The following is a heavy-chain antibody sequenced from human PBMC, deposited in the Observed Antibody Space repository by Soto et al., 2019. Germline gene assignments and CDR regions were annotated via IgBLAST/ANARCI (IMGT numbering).Heavy chain of an antibody. V-gene: IGHV4-31*03. CDR1: GDSISSGPYY. D-gene: IGHD2-21*02. CDR2: ISYSGST. J-gene: IGHJ5*02. CDR3: AGEYCGGDCLYRNRFDP. Sequence: SETLSLTCTVSGDSISSGPYYWSWIRQHPGKGLEWLGYISYSGSTYYNPSLKSRHTMSVDTARNQFSLKLSSMTAADTAVYYCAGEYCGGDCLYRNRFDPWGQGTLVTVSP.